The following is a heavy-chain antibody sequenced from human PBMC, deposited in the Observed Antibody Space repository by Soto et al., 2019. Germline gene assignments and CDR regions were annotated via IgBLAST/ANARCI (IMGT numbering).Heavy chain of an antibody. J-gene: IGHJ2*01. CDR3: ARPDFGYYWYFEL. CDR1: GGTFSSHT. Sequence: QDQLVQSGAEVKKPGSSVKVSCKASGGTFSSHTFSWVRQAPGQGLEWMGRIIPALGTATYAQKFQGKVTITADDSATSFSLELNGLRSEDTAVYYCARPDFGYYWYFELWSRGPLVTVSS. D-gene: IGHD4-17*01. CDR2: IIPALGTA. V-gene: IGHV1-69*08.